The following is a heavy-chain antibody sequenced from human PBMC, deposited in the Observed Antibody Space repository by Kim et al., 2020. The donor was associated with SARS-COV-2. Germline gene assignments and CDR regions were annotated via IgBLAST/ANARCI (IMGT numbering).Heavy chain of an antibody. J-gene: IGHJ4*02. CDR1: GFTFSSYA. Sequence: GGSLRLSCAASGFTFSSYAMSWVRQAPGKGLEWVSAISGSGGSTYYADSVKGRFTISRDNSKNTLYLQMNSLRAEDTAVYYCASPPRYIAAAGSSGWYEGNYFDYWGQGTLVTVSS. D-gene: IGHD6-13*01. CDR3: ASPPRYIAAAGSSGWYEGNYFDY. V-gene: IGHV3-23*01. CDR2: ISGSGGST.